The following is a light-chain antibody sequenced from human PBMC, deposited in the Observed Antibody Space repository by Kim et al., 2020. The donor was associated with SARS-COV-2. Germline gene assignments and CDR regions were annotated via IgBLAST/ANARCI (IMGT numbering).Light chain of an antibody. Sequence: SYELTQPLSVSVALGQTARITCGGNNIGSKSVHWYQQKPGQAPVLVIYYDSDRPSGIPERFSGSNSGNTATLTISRAEAGDEADYYCQVWDSSSDDYVFG. V-gene: IGLV3-9*01. CDR3: QVWDSSSDDYV. J-gene: IGLJ1*01. CDR2: YDS. CDR1: NIGSKS.